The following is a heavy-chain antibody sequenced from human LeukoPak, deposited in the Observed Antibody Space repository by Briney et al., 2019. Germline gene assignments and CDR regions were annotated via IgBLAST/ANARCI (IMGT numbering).Heavy chain of an antibody. CDR2: IKQDGSEK. V-gene: IGHV3-7*01. CDR3: ARGDNWNYWGAFDY. J-gene: IGHJ4*02. D-gene: IGHD1-7*01. Sequence: PGGSLRLSCAASGFTFSSYWRSWVRQAPGKGLEWVAHIKQDGSEKYYVDSVKGRFTISRDNAKNTRYLQMNSLRAEDTAVYYRARGDNWNYWGAFDYWGQGTLVTVS. CDR1: GFTFSSYW.